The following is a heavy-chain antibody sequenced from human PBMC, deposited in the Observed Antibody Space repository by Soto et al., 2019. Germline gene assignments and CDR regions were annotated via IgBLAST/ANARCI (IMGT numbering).Heavy chain of an antibody. D-gene: IGHD3-16*01. CDR1: GFTFSTYW. Sequence: PGGSLRLSCAASGFTFSTYWMNWVRQAPGKGLEWVANINEDGSEKKYVDSVKGRFTISRDNAKNSLYLQMNSLRAEDTAVYYCARDRGKFMYPWAYWGPGTLVTVSS. J-gene: IGHJ4*02. CDR2: INEDGSEK. CDR3: ARDRGKFMYPWAY. V-gene: IGHV3-7*04.